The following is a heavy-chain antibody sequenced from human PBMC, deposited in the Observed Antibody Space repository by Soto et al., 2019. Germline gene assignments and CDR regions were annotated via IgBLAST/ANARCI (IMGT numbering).Heavy chain of an antibody. Sequence: ASVKVSCKASGYTFTSYDINWVRQATGQGLEWMGWMNPNSGNTGYAQKFQGRVTMTRNTSISTAYMELSSLRSEDTAVYYCARGLWKYDILNGYYFDYFDYWGQGTLVTVSS. CDR3: ARGLWKYDILNGYYFDYFDY. CDR2: MNPNSGNT. CDR1: GYTFTSYD. J-gene: IGHJ4*02. V-gene: IGHV1-8*01. D-gene: IGHD3-9*01.